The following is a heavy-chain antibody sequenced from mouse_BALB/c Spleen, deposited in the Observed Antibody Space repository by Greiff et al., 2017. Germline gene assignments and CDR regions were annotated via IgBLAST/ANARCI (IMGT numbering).Heavy chain of an antibody. Sequence: EVKLVESGGGLVKPGGSLKLSCAASGFTFSSFGMHWVRQAPEKGLEWVAYISSGSSTIYYADTVKGRFTISRDNPKNTLFLQMTSLRSEDTAMYYCARSTMITTTDYYAMDYWGQGTSVTVSS. CDR1: GFTFSSFG. V-gene: IGHV5-17*02. CDR3: ARSTMITTTDYYAMDY. D-gene: IGHD2-4*01. J-gene: IGHJ4*01. CDR2: ISSGSSTI.